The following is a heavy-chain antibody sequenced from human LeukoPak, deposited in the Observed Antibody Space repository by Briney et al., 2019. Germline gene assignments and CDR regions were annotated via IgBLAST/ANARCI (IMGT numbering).Heavy chain of an antibody. CDR2: INPSGAST. V-gene: IGHV1-46*03. J-gene: IGHJ6*03. Sequence: GASVKVSCKASGYTFTSYYMHWVRHAPGQGLEWMGIINPSGASTSYAQKFQGRVTMTRDTSTSTVYMELSSLRSEDTAVYYCARDLDYSNYGVFYYYYMDVWGKGTTVTVSS. CDR1: GYTFTSYY. D-gene: IGHD4-11*01. CDR3: ARDLDYSNYGVFYYYYMDV.